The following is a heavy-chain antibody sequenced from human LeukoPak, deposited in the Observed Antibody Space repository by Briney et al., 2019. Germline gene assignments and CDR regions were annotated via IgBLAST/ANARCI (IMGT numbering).Heavy chain of an antibody. CDR2: IYYSGST. D-gene: IGHD3-22*01. V-gene: IGHV4-39*07. J-gene: IGHJ3*02. CDR3: ARVRITMIVAEIDAFDI. CDR1: GGSISSSTYY. Sequence: SETLSLTCTVSGGSISSSTYYWGWIRQPPGKGLEWIGSIYYSGSTNYNPSLKSRVTISVDTSKNQFSLKLSSVTAADTAVYYCARVRITMIVAEIDAFDIWGQGTMVTVSS.